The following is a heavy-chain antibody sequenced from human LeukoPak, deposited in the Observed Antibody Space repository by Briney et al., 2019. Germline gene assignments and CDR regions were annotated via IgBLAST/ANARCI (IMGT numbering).Heavy chain of an antibody. Sequence: SQTLSLTCTVSGGSISSGGYYWSWIRQHPGKGLEWIGHIYYSGSTYYNPSLKSRVTISVDTSKNQFSLKLSSVTAADTAVYYCASGRFGAYYFDYWGQGTLVTVSS. V-gene: IGHV4-31*03. J-gene: IGHJ4*02. CDR2: IYYSGST. CDR3: ASGRFGAYYFDY. D-gene: IGHD3-10*01. CDR1: GGSISSGGYY.